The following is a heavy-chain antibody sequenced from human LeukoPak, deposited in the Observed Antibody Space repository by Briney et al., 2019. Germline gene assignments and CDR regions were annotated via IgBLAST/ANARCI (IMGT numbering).Heavy chain of an antibody. J-gene: IGHJ4*02. CDR3: AHSGYDPYYFDY. CDR1: GFTVSSNY. D-gene: IGHD5-12*01. CDR2: IYSGGST. Sequence: GGSLRLSCAASGFTVSSNYMSWVRQAPGKGLEWVSVIYSGGSTYYADSVKGRFTISRDNSKNTLYLQMNSLRAEDTAVYYCAHSGYDPYYFDYWGQGTLVTVSS. V-gene: IGHV3-53*01.